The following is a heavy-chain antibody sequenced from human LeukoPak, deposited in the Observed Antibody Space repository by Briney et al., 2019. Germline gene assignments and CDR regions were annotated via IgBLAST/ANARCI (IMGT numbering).Heavy chain of an antibody. CDR3: SRGSGWLSVY. V-gene: IGHV3-49*03. Sequence: GGSLRLSCTASGFTFGDYLMSWFRQAPGKGLEWIGFISGGTTEYAASVEGRFTILRDDSTGIAYLQMNSLTTEDTAVYYCSRGSGWLSVYWGQGTLVTVSS. D-gene: IGHD6-19*01. CDR1: GFTFGDYL. CDR2: ISGGTT. J-gene: IGHJ4*02.